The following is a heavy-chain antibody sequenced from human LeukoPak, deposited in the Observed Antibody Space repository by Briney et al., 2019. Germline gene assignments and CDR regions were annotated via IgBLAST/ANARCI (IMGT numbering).Heavy chain of an antibody. CDR3: ATTHYYGSGSYYMAHYYYGMDV. Sequence: GGSLRLSCAASGFTFDDYAMHWVRQAPGKGLEWVSLISGDGGSTYYADSVKGRFTISRDNSKSSLYLQMNSLRTEDTALYYCATTHYYGSGSYYMAHYYYGMDVWGQGTTVTVSS. V-gene: IGHV3-43*02. D-gene: IGHD3-10*01. J-gene: IGHJ6*02. CDR1: GFTFDDYA. CDR2: ISGDGGST.